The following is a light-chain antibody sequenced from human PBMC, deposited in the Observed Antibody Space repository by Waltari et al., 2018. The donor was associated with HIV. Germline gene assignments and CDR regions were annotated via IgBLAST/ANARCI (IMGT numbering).Light chain of an antibody. CDR1: KLGDKY. CDR3: QAWDSSTHVV. V-gene: IGLV3-1*01. J-gene: IGLJ2*01. CDR2: QDS. Sequence: SYELTQPPSVSVSPGQTASITCPGDKLGDKYACWYQQKPGQSPWLVIYQDSKRPSGIPERFSGSNSGNTATLTISGTQAMDEADYYCQAWDSSTHVVFGGGTKLTVL.